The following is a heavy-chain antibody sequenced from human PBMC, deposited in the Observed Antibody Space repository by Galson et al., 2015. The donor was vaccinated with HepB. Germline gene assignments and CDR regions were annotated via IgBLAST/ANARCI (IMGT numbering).Heavy chain of an antibody. J-gene: IGHJ4*02. CDR2: MDPNAGST. V-gene: IGHV1-46*01. CDR3: ASYTGKAPGDY. CDR1: GYTFTGYY. D-gene: IGHD3-16*01. Sequence: SVKVSCKASGYTFTGYYIHWVRQAPGQGLEWMGVMDPNAGSTTFAQKFQGRINLTRDTSTSTAYMELSNLRSEDTALYFCASYTGKAPGDYWGQGTLVTVSS.